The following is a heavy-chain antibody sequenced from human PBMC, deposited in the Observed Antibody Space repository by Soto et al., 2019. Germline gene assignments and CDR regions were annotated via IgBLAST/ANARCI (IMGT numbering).Heavy chain of an antibody. CDR2: ISSSTSDV. V-gene: IGHV3-21*06. CDR3: ARDPSEGRVGNWFES. J-gene: IGHJ5*01. D-gene: IGHD2-2*01. Sequence: EVQLVESGGGLVKPGGSLRLSCAASGFTFSRYGMNWLRQAPGKGREWVASISSSTSDVYYADSVTGRFSTSRDNAKNILYLEMYALRTEDTAVYYCARDPSEGRVGNWFESWGQGTLVTVSS. CDR1: GFTFSRYG.